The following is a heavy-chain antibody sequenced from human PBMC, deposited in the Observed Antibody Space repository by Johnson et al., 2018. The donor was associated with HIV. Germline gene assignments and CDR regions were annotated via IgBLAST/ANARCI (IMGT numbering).Heavy chain of an antibody. V-gene: IGHV3-66*01. J-gene: IGHJ3*02. D-gene: IGHD3-3*01. CDR3: ATYNFWSSYAFDI. CDR2: IYSRGGS. CDR1: GFTFSSYA. Sequence: VQLVESGGGLVQPGGSLRLSCAASGFTFSSYAMSWVRQAPGKGLEWVSVIYSRGGSYYVDSVRGRFTISRDNSKRKLYLQMDRLTAEDTAVYYCATYNFWSSYAFDIWGQGTTVTVSS.